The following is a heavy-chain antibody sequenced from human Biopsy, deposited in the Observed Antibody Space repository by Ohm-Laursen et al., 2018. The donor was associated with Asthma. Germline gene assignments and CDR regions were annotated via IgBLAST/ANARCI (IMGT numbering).Heavy chain of an antibody. CDR3: ARDTRPNWFDP. Sequence: SLRLSCAAPGFTFSSYWMSWVRQAPGKGLEWVANIKQDGSEKYYVDSVKGRFTISRDNAKNSLYLQMNGLRAEDTAVYYCARDTRPNWFDPWGQGTLVTVSS. D-gene: IGHD3-3*01. CDR2: IKQDGSEK. CDR1: GFTFSSYW. V-gene: IGHV3-7*05. J-gene: IGHJ5*02.